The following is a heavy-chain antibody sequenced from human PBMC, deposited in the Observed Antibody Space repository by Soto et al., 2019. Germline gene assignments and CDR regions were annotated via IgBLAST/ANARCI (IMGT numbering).Heavy chain of an antibody. J-gene: IGHJ3*02. CDR3: ARTDSSGYVAFDI. CDR1: GGSFSGYY. CDR2: INHSGST. Sequence: SETLSLTCAVYGGSFSGYYWSWIRQPPGKGLEWIGEINHSGSTNYNPSLKSRVTISVDTSKNQFSLKLSSVTAADTAVYYCARTDSSGYVAFDIWGQGTMVT. V-gene: IGHV4-34*01. D-gene: IGHD3-22*01.